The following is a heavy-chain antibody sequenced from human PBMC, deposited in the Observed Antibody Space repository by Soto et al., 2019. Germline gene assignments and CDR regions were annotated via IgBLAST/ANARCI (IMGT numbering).Heavy chain of an antibody. J-gene: IGHJ4*02. Sequence: SETLSLTCTVSGGSISSSSYYWGWIRQPPGKGQEWIGSIYYSGCTYYNPSLKSRVTISVDTSKNQFSLKLSSVTAADTAVYYCASGHYYYSSGPRFDYWGQGTLVTVSS. V-gene: IGHV4-39*01. CDR2: IYYSGCT. D-gene: IGHD3-22*01. CDR3: ASGHYYYSSGPRFDY. CDR1: GGSISSSSYY.